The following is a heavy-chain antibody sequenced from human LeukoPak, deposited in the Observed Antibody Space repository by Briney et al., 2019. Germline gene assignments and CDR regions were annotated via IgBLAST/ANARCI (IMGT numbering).Heavy chain of an antibody. J-gene: IGHJ6*03. CDR2: ISAYNGNT. V-gene: IGHV1-18*01. Sequence: ASVKVSCKASGYTFTSYGMSWVRQAPGQGLEWMGWISAYNGNTNYAQKLQGRVTMTTDTSTSTAYMELRSLRSDDTAVYYCARDWLYCSSTSCYKDYYYYYYYMDVWGKGTTVTVSS. CDR3: ARDWLYCSSTSCYKDYYYYYYYMDV. D-gene: IGHD2-2*01. CDR1: GYTFTSYG.